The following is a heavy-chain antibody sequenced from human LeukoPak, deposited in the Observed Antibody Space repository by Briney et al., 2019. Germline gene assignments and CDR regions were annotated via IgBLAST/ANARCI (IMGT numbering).Heavy chain of an antibody. D-gene: IGHD3-9*01. V-gene: IGHV6-1*01. J-gene: IGHJ4*02. CDR1: GDSVSSNNGA. Sequence: SQTLSLTCAISGDSVSSNNGAWSWISQSPSRGLEWLGRTYYRSKWYNDYAESLISRIAISPVTSKNQFSLQLYSVTPEDTAVYFCARDVGTTGWHTFDYWGQGTLVSVSS. CDR3: ARDVGTTGWHTFDY. CDR2: TYYRSKWYN.